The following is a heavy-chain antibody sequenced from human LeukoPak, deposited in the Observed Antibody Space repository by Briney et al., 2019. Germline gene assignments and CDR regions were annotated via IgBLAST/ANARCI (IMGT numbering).Heavy chain of an antibody. V-gene: IGHV3-53*01. Sequence: TGGSLRLSCAASGFTVSSNYMSWVRQAPGKGLEWVSVIYSGGSTYYADSVKSRFTISRDNSKNTLYLQMNSLRAEDTAVYYCARGGDGYNSDYWGQGTLVTVSS. CDR2: IYSGGST. CDR3: ARGGDGYNSDY. CDR1: GFTVSSNY. D-gene: IGHD5-24*01. J-gene: IGHJ4*02.